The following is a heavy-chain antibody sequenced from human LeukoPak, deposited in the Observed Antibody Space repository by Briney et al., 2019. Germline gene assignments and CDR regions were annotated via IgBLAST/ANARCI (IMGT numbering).Heavy chain of an antibody. CDR1: GGSFSGYY. J-gene: IGHJ4*02. Sequence: PSETLSLTCAVYGGSFSGYYWSWIRQPPGKGLEWIGEINHSGSTNYNPSLKSRVTTSVDTSENQFSLKLSSVTAADTAVYYCARRGKVGATPRYFDYWGQGTLVTVSS. D-gene: IGHD1-26*01. CDR2: INHSGST. CDR3: ARRGKVGATPRYFDY. V-gene: IGHV4-34*01.